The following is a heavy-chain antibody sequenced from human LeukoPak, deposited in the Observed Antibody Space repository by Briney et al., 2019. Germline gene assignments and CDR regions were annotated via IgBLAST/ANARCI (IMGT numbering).Heavy chain of an antibody. D-gene: IGHD2-21*02. J-gene: IGHJ4*02. CDR1: GFTFSSCY. Sequence: GGSLRLSCAASGFTFSSCYMNWVRQAPGKGLEWISYITGTSTTIYYADSVKGRFTISRDNAKNSLYLQMNSLREEDTAVYYCAREPGFGDFYFDYWGQGTLVTVSS. CDR2: ITGTSTTI. V-gene: IGHV3-48*02. CDR3: AREPGFGDFYFDY.